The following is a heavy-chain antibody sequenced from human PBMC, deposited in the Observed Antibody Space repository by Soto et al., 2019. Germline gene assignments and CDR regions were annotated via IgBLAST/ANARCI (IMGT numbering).Heavy chain of an antibody. D-gene: IGHD3-3*01. CDR2: INPSGGST. J-gene: IGHJ5*02. CDR3: ARGLDDFWSGYNNWFDT. Sequence: XSVKVSCKASGYTFTSYYMHWVRQAPGQGLEWMGIINPSGGSTSYAQKFQGRVTMTRDTSTSTVYMELSSLRSEDTAVYYCARGLDDFWSGYNNWFDTWGQGTLVTVSS. CDR1: GYTFTSYY. V-gene: IGHV1-46*01.